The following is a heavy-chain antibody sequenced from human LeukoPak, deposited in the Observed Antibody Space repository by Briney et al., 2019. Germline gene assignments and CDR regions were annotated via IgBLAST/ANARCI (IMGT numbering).Heavy chain of an antibody. CDR2: IKRETDGGTI. CDR1: GFTLNNAW. Sequence: PGGSLRLSCAASGFTLNNAWMSWVRQAPGKGLEWLGRIKRETDGGTIDYAAPVKGRFTISRDDSRNTPYLQMDSLKIEDTAVYYCTTDRYYDNSELQFQHWGQGTLVTVSS. V-gene: IGHV3-15*01. J-gene: IGHJ1*01. CDR3: TTDRYYDNSELQFQH. D-gene: IGHD3-22*01.